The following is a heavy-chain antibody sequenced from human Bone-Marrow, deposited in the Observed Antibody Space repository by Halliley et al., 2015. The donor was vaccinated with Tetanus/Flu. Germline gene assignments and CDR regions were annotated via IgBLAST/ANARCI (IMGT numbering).Heavy chain of an antibody. J-gene: IGHJ4*02. V-gene: IGHV4-39*01. CDR3: ARRGLAIPVIGTPYPAADFDF. D-gene: IGHD2-21*01. CDR1: GGSISSSGYY. CDR2: IYYSGRT. Sequence: GLVKPSETLSLTCTVSGGSISSSGYYWGWIRQPPGKGLEWIGSIYYSGRTYYKSSLKSRVTISVDTSKNQFSLKLRSVTAADTAVYYCARRGLAIPVIGTPYPAADFDFWGRGTLVTVSA.